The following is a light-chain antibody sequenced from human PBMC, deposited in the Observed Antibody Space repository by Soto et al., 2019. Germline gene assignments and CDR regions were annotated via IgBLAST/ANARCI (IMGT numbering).Light chain of an antibody. V-gene: IGLV2-14*01. J-gene: IGLJ1*01. CDR2: EVV. CDR3: TSYASSSPLV. CDR1: SSDVGGYNY. Sequence: QSALTQPASVSGSPGQSITISCTGTSSDVGGYNYVSWYQHHPGKAPKLMIYEVVNRPSGVSNRFSGSKSGITASLTISGLPAEAAADYYCTSYASSSPLVFGTGTKLTVL.